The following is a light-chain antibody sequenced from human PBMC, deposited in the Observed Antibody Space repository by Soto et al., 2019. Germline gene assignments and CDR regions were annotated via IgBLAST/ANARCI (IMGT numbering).Light chain of an antibody. CDR3: QQRSKMPLT. V-gene: IGKV3-11*01. CDR1: QSVRNY. J-gene: IGKJ1*01. CDR2: DAS. Sequence: EIVLTQSPATLSLSPGVTATLSCRASQSVRNYLAWYQQKPGQAPRLLIYDASNRATGIPARFSGTGSETDFTLTISSLEPEDFAIYYCQQRSKMPLTVGHGTKVDLK.